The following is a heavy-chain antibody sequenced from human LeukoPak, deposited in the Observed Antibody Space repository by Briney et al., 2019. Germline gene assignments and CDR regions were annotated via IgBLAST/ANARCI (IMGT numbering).Heavy chain of an antibody. V-gene: IGHV4-34*01. CDR2: INHSGST. J-gene: IGHJ6*02. CDR1: GGSFSGYY. D-gene: IGHD6-19*01. Sequence: SETLSLTCAVYGGSFSGYYWSWIRQPPGKGLEWIGEINHSGSTNYNPSLKSRVTISVDTSKNQFSLKLSSVTAADTAVYYCARGSNSSGWYGEIYYYGMDVWGQGTTVTVSS. CDR3: ARGSNSSGWYGEIYYYGMDV.